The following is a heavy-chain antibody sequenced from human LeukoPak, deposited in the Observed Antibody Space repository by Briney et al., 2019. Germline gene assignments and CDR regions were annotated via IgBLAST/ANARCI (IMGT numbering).Heavy chain of an antibody. CDR1: GGTFSSYA. J-gene: IGHJ5*02. Sequence: GASVKVSCKASGGTFSSYAISWVRQAPGQGLEWMGGIIPIFGTANYAQKFQGRVTITADESTSTAYMELSSLRPEDTAVYYCARDSSGWENWFDPWGQGTLVTVSS. D-gene: IGHD6-19*01. CDR2: IIPIFGTA. CDR3: ARDSSGWENWFDP. V-gene: IGHV1-69*13.